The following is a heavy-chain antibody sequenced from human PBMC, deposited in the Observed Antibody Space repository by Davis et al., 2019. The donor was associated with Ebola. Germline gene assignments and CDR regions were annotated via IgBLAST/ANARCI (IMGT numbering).Heavy chain of an antibody. CDR1: GYSFTSYW. Sequence: PGGSLRLSCKGSGYSFTSYWIGWVRQMPGKGLEWMGIIYPGDSDTRYSPSFQGQVTISADKSISTAYLQWSSLKASDTAVYYCASENGYSSSWFDYWGQGTLVTVSS. D-gene: IGHD6-13*01. V-gene: IGHV5-51*01. CDR3: ASENGYSSSWFDY. CDR2: IYPGDSDT. J-gene: IGHJ4*02.